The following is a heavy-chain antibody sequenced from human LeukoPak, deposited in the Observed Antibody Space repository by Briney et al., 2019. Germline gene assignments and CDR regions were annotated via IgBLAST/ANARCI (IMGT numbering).Heavy chain of an antibody. CDR2: TYYRSKWYN. V-gene: IGHV6-1*01. D-gene: IGHD1-26*01. CDR1: GDSVSSNSAA. J-gene: IGHJ6*01. Sequence: QTPTLTCAISGDSVSSNSAAWNWIRQSPSRGLEWLGRTYYRSKWYNDYTVSVKTRIIIKPDTSKNQFSLQVNSVTPEDTAVYYCARGYGRGMDVWGQGTIVTVSS. CDR3: ARGYGRGMDV.